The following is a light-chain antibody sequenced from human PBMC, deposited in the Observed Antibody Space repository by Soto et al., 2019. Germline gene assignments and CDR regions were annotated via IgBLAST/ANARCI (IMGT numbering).Light chain of an antibody. CDR1: QSLLHINGYIY. Sequence: EIVVTQSPLSLPVTPGEPASISCRSSQSLLHINGYIYLDWYLQKPGQSPQLLLYLASNRASGVPDRFSGSGSGTDFTLKISRVEAEDFGVYYCIQTLQTPLTFGGGTKVDIK. V-gene: IGKV2-28*01. CDR3: IQTLQTPLT. CDR2: LAS. J-gene: IGKJ4*01.